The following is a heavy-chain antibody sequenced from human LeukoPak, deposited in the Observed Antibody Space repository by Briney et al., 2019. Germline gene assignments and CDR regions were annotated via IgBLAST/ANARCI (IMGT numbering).Heavy chain of an antibody. Sequence: SETLSLTCTFSGGSISIGGYYCSWIRQHPGKGLEWIGYIYYSGSTYYNPSLKSRVTISVDTSKNQCSLKLSSVTAADTAVYYCARDRGGYGDYWGQGTLVTVSS. J-gene: IGHJ4*02. CDR2: IYYSGST. CDR3: ARDRGGYGDY. V-gene: IGHV4-30-4*08. CDR1: GGSISIGGYY. D-gene: IGHD3-16*01.